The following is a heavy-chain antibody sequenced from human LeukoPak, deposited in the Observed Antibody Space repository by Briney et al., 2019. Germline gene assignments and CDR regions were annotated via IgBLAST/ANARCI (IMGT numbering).Heavy chain of an antibody. J-gene: IGHJ4*02. CDR3: VGVVPETGTLDY. D-gene: IGHD1-1*01. CDR1: GFTFSSYS. Sequence: GGSLRLSCAASGFTFSSYSMNWVRQAPGKGLQWLASISSSSSYMFYADSVEGRFTIPRDNAKKSLYLQMNSLRSEDTALYYCVGVVPETGTLDYWGQGALVTVSS. V-gene: IGHV3-21*01. CDR2: ISSSSSYM.